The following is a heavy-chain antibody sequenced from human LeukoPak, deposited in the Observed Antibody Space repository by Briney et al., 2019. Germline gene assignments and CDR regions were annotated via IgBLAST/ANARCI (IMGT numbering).Heavy chain of an antibody. CDR1: GGTFSSYA. CDR3: ARAGEMATIGSLFDY. Sequence: ASVKVSCKASGGTFSSYAISWVRQAPGQGLEWMGGIIPIFGTANYAQKFQGRVTITTDESTSTAYMELSSLRSEDTAVYYCARAGEMATIGSLFDYWGQGTLVTVSS. J-gene: IGHJ4*02. CDR2: IIPIFGTA. V-gene: IGHV1-69*05. D-gene: IGHD5-24*01.